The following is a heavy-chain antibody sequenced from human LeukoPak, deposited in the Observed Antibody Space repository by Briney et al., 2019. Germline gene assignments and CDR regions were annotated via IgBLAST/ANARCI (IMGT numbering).Heavy chain of an antibody. J-gene: IGHJ4*02. CDR2: IYIGGST. D-gene: IGHD5-12*01. Sequence: GGSLRLSCAASGFTVSSNYMSWVRQAPGKGLEWVSVIYIGGSTYYADSVKGRFTISRDNSKNTLYLQMNSLRAEDTAVYYCARDRYRGYFDYWGQGTLVTVSS. CDR1: GFTVSSNY. V-gene: IGHV3-66*01. CDR3: ARDRYRGYFDY.